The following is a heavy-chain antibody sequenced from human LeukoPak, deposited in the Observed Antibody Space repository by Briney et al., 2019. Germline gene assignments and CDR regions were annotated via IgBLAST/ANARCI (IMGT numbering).Heavy chain of an antibody. CDR2: IYPGDSDT. V-gene: IGHV5-51*01. CDR1: GYSFTSYW. D-gene: IGHD6-13*01. CDR3: ARHAAAGNYGMDV. J-gene: IGHJ6*02. Sequence: GESLKISCKGSGYSFTSYWIGWVRQMPGKGLEWMGIIYPGDSDTRYSSSFQGQVTISADKSISTAYLQWSSLKASDTAMYYCARHAAAGNYGMDVWGQGTTVTVSS.